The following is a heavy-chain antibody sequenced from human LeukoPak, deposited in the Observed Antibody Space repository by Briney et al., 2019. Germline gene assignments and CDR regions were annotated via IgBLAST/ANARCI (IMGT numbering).Heavy chain of an antibody. D-gene: IGHD6-13*01. CDR3: AKVTSSSWYGPTGYFDY. CDR2: ISGSGGST. J-gene: IGHJ4*02. V-gene: IGHV3-23*01. CDR1: GFTFSSYA. Sequence: PGGSLRLSCAASGFTFSSYAMSWVRQAPGKGLKWVSAISGSGGSTYYADSVKGRFTISRDNSKNTLYLQMNSLRAEDTAVYYCAKVTSSSWYGPTGYFDYWGQGTLVTVSS.